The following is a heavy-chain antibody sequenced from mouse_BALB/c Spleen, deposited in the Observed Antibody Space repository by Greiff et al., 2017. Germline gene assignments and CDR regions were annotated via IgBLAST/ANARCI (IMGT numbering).Heavy chain of an antibody. CDR1: GYTFTSYW. CDR3: TRGTGTAY. J-gene: IGHJ3*01. D-gene: IGHD4-1*01. CDR2: IYPGSGST. V-gene: IGHV1S22*01. Sequence: LQQPGSELVRPGASVKLSCKASGYTFTSYWMHWVKQRPGQGLEWIGNIYPGSGSTNYDEKFKSKATLTVDTSSSTAYMQLSSLTSEDSAVYYCTRGTGTAYWGQGTLVTVSA.